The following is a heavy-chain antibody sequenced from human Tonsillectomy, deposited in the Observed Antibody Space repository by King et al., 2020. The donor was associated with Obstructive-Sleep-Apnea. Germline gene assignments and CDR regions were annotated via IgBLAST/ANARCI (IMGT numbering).Heavy chain of an antibody. D-gene: IGHD6-13*01. CDR1: GYTFSGYY. Sequence: QLVQSGAEVKKPGASVKVSCKASGYTFSGYYMHWVRQAPGQGLEWMGWINPNSGGTNYAQKFQGRVTMTRDTSISPAYMELSRLRSDDTAVYYCARDPVRYSSSWGWFDPWGQGTLVTVSS. V-gene: IGHV1-2*02. CDR2: INPNSGGT. J-gene: IGHJ5*02. CDR3: ARDPVRYSSSWGWFDP.